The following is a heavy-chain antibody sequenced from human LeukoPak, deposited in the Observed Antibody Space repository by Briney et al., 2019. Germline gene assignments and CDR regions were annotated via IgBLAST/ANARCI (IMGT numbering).Heavy chain of an antibody. Sequence: PGGSLRLSCAASGFTFSNYWMAWVRQAPGKGPEWAANISPDGSGTFYVDSVKGRLTISRGNTKNSLYLQMNSLRVEDTAIYYCVRSIDYWGQGTLVTVSS. CDR3: VRSIDY. J-gene: IGHJ4*02. CDR1: GFTFSNYW. CDR2: ISPDGSGT. V-gene: IGHV3-7*01.